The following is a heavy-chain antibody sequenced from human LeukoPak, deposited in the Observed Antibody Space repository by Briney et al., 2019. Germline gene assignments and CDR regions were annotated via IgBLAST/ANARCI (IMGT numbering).Heavy chain of an antibody. Sequence: PSETLSLTCTVSGGSISSGSYCWSWIRQPAGKGLEWIGRIYTSGSTNYNPSLKSRVTISVDTTKNQFSLKLSSVPAAHTAVYYCGSLSRSGIQYYYFFIGGLGKGATVTVS. CDR2: IYTSGST. J-gene: IGHJ6*03. CDR3: GSLSRSGIQYYYFFIGG. CDR1: GGSISSGSYC. D-gene: IGHD3-10*01. V-gene: IGHV4-61*02.